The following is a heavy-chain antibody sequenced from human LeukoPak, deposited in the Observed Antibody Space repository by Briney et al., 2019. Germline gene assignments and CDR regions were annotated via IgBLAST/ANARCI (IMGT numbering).Heavy chain of an antibody. CDR3: ARDGFLGPVTAYLDY. CDR1: GFTFGSYA. J-gene: IGHJ4*02. CDR2: VKRDGSST. Sequence: GGSLRLSCAAAGFTFGSYAMHWVRQAPGKGLGWVSRVKRDGSSTSYADSVKGRFTISRDNARNTLYLQMNSLRAEDTAVYYCARDGFLGPVTAYLDYWGQGTPVTVSS. D-gene: IGHD2-21*02. V-gene: IGHV3-74*01.